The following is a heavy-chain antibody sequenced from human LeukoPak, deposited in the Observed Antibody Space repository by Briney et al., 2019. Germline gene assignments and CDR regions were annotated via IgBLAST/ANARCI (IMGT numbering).Heavy chain of an antibody. D-gene: IGHD2-21*01. J-gene: IGHJ4*02. Sequence: ASVKVSCKASGGTFSSYAISWVRQAPGQGLEWMGGIIPIFGTANYAQKFQGRVTITTDESTSTAYMELSSLRSEDTAVYYCARDADDRGGGEDYWGQGTRVTVSS. V-gene: IGHV1-69*05. CDR2: IIPIFGTA. CDR3: ARDADDRGGGEDY. CDR1: GGTFSSYA.